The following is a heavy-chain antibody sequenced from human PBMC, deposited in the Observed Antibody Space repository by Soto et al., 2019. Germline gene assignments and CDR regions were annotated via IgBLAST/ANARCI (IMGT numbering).Heavy chain of an antibody. V-gene: IGHV3-23*01. D-gene: IGHD2-8*02. Sequence: EAQLLESGGELVQPGGSLRLSCAASGFTFSSYAMSWVRQAPGKGLEWVSTISGSGGSTYYADSVKGRFTISRDNSKNTLYLQMNSLRAEDTAIYYCAKKASSVAWSRPYYFDYWGQGTLVTVSS. J-gene: IGHJ4*02. CDR2: ISGSGGST. CDR1: GFTFSSYA. CDR3: AKKASSVAWSRPYYFDY.